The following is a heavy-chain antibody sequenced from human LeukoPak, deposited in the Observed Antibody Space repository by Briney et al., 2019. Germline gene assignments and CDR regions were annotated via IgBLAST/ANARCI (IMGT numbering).Heavy chain of an antibody. V-gene: IGHV4-4*07. D-gene: IGHD6-6*01. CDR1: GGSLSSYY. Sequence: SETLSLTCTVSGGSLSSYYWSWIRQPAGKGLEWIGRIYTSGSTKYSPSLKSRVSMSIDTSKNQFSLKLSSVTAADTAVYYCAREYSSSSGRRAFDIWGQGTMVTVSS. J-gene: IGHJ3*02. CDR2: IYTSGST. CDR3: AREYSSSSGRRAFDI.